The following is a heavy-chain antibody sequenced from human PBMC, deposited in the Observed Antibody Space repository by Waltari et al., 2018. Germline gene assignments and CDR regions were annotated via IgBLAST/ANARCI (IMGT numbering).Heavy chain of an antibody. CDR3: AKDIFAEGRHTKYYYYYGMDV. CDR1: GFTFDDYA. J-gene: IGHJ6*02. Sequence: EVQLVESGGGLVQPGRSLRLSCAASGFTFDDYAMHWVRQAPGKGLEWVSGISWNSGSIGYADSVKGRFTISRDNAKNSLYLQMNSLRAEDTALYYCAKDIFAEGRHTKYYYYYGMDVWGQGTTVTVSS. CDR2: ISWNSGSI. D-gene: IGHD3-3*01. V-gene: IGHV3-9*01.